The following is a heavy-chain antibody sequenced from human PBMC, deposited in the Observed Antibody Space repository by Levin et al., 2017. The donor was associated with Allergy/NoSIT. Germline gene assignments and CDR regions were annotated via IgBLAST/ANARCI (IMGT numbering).Heavy chain of an antibody. CDR2: IYTGGNT. V-gene: IGHV3-53*01. J-gene: IGHJ3*01. CDR1: GFSVSSNY. Sequence: GESLKISCAASGFSVSSNYMSWVRQAPGKGLEWVSVIYTGGNTYYADSVKGRFTISRDNSKNTLSLQMNSLRAEDTAVYYCARGRGSESSDWDDAFDVWGQGTMVTVSS. CDR3: ARGRGSESSDWDDAFDV. D-gene: IGHD6-19*01.